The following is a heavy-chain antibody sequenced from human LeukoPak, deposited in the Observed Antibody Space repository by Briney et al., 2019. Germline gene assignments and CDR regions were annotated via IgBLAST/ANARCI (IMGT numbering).Heavy chain of an antibody. CDR2: ISAYNGYT. CDR3: ARDREHRITALVPGPIGF. J-gene: IGHJ4*02. D-gene: IGHD5-18*01. Sequence: GASVKVSCKASGYTFSNYGLSWVRQAPGQGLEWMGWISAYNGYTKYAQKVQGRVTMTTDTSTSTTYMKLRSLRSDDTAVYYCARDREHRITALVPGPIGFWGQGTLVTVSS. CDR1: GYTFSNYG. V-gene: IGHV1-18*04.